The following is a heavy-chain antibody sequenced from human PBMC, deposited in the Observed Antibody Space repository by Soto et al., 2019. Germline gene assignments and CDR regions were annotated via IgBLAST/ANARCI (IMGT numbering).Heavy chain of an antibody. D-gene: IGHD3-10*01. CDR2: INSGGGTT. V-gene: IGHV3-74*01. CDR1: GFTCSSYC. Sequence: GGSLRLSCAAFGFTCSSYCMRWFRQAPGKGLVWVSRINSGGGTTTYADSVKGRFTISRDNAKNTLYLQMNGLRAEDTAVYYCARWFTYGNFDYFDYWGQGPQVTVSS. CDR3: ARWFTYGNFDYFDY. J-gene: IGHJ4*02.